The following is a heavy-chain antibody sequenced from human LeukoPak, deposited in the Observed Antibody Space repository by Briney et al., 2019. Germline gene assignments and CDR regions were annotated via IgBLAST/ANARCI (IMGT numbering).Heavy chain of an antibody. D-gene: IGHD6-19*01. CDR3: ARYSSGWPSFDY. V-gene: IGHV3-48*03. J-gene: IGHJ4*02. Sequence: GGSLRLSCAASGFTFSSYEMNWVRQAPGKGLECVSYISSSGSTIYYADSVKGRFTISRDNAKNSLYLQMNSLRAEDTAVYYCARYSSGWPSFDYWGQGTLVTVSS. CDR1: GFTFSSYE. CDR2: ISSSGSTI.